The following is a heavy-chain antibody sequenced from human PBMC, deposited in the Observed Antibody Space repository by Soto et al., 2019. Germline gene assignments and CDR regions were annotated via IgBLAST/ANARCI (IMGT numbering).Heavy chain of an antibody. CDR3: ARGRDHLAFDY. Sequence: ASVKVSCKASGYTFTGYYMRWVQQAPGQGLEWMGWINPNSGGTNYAQKFQGWVTMTRDTSISTAYMELSRLRSDDTAVYYCARGRDHLAFDYWGQGTLVTVSS. J-gene: IGHJ4*02. CDR2: INPNSGGT. V-gene: IGHV1-2*04. CDR1: GYTFTGYY.